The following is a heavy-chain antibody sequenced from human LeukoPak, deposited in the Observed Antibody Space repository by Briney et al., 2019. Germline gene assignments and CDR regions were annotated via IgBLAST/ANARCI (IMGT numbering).Heavy chain of an antibody. J-gene: IGHJ4*02. CDR3: AKDLWGFVEVAAIFDY. CDR2: IWYDGSNK. CDR1: GFTFSSYG. V-gene: IGHV3-30*02. Sequence: GGSLRLSCAASGFTFSSYGMHWVRQAPGKGLEWVAFIWYDGSNKYYADSVKGRFTISRDNSKNTLFLQMISLRAEDTAVYYCAKDLWGFVEVAAIFDYWGQGTLVTVSS. D-gene: IGHD2-15*01.